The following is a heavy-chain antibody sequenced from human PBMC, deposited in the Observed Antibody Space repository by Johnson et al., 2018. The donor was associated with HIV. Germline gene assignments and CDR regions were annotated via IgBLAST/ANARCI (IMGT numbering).Heavy chain of an antibody. CDR3: AKAPLSGYEDAFDF. J-gene: IGHJ3*01. CDR2: IKQDGSEK. CDR1: GFTFSSYW. V-gene: IGHV3-7*01. Sequence: VQLVESGGGVVQPGRSLRLSCAASGFTFSSYWMSWVRQAPGKGLEWVANIKQDGSEKSYVDSVKGRFTISRDNSKNTLYLQMNSLRAEDTAVYYCAKAPLSGYEDAFDFWGQGTMVTVSS. D-gene: IGHD3-22*01.